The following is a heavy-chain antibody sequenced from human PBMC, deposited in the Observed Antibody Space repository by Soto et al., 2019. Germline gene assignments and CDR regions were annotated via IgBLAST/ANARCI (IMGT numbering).Heavy chain of an antibody. Sequence: QLQLQESGPGLVKPSETLSLTCTVSGGPISSSSYYWGWVRQPPGKGLEWIGSINYSGRTYYNPYLQSRVTISVDTSKNQFSLKLSSVTAADTVVYYCARLLLYGSGSRLYFDSWGQGTLVTVSS. D-gene: IGHD3-10*01. CDR2: INYSGRT. CDR1: GGPISSSSYY. CDR3: ARLLLYGSGSRLYFDS. J-gene: IGHJ4*02. V-gene: IGHV4-39*07.